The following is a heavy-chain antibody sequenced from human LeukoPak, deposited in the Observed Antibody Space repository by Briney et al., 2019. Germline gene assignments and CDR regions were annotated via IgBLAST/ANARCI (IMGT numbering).Heavy chain of an antibody. CDR1: GFTVSSNY. CDR3: ARGRYYDFWSGYYTI. V-gene: IGHV3-53*01. CDR2: IYSGGST. J-gene: IGHJ4*02. Sequence: GGSLRLSCAASGFTVSSNYMSWVRQAPGKGLEWVSVIYSGGSTYYADSVKGRFTISRDNSKNSLYLQMNSLRAEDTAVYYCARGRYYDFWSGYYTIWGQGTLVTVSS. D-gene: IGHD3-3*01.